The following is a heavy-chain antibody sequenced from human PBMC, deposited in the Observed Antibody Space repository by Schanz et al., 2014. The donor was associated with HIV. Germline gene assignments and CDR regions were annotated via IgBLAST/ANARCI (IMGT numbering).Heavy chain of an antibody. Sequence: EVQLVESGGGLVQPGRSLRLSCVASGFIFDDYAMHWVRQAPGKGLEWVSGINWRSDSIGYADSVKGRFTISRDNAKNSLYLQMNSLRAEDTAVYYCAKTTWGRRVDAFDIWGQGTMVTVSS. V-gene: IGHV3-9*01. D-gene: IGHD3-16*01. J-gene: IGHJ3*02. CDR3: AKTTWGRRVDAFDI. CDR2: INWRSDSI. CDR1: GFIFDDYA.